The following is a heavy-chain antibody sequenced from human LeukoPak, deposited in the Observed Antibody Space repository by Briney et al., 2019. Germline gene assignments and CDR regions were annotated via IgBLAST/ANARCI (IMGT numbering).Heavy chain of an antibody. J-gene: IGHJ4*02. CDR3: ARDRSGSIHRYFFDS. CDR2: MSYDGSNK. Sequence: GRSLRLSCAASGFTFSSYVMHWVRQAPGRGLEWVAVMSYDGSNKYYADSVKGRFTISRDNSKNTLYLQMNSLRAEDTAVYYCARDRSGSIHRYFFDSWGQGALVTVSS. CDR1: GFTFSSYV. V-gene: IGHV3-30-3*01. D-gene: IGHD1-26*01.